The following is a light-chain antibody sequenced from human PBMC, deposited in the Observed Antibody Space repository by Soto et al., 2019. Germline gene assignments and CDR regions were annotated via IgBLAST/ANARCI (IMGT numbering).Light chain of an antibody. CDR2: GAS. Sequence: EIVVTQSPATLSVSPGERATLSCRASQSVSSNLAWYQQKPGQAPRLLIYGASTRATGIPARFSGSGSGTECTLTISSLQSEDFAVYYCQQYNNWPLYTFGQGTKLEIK. CDR1: QSVSSN. CDR3: QQYNNWPLYT. V-gene: IGKV3-15*01. J-gene: IGKJ2*01.